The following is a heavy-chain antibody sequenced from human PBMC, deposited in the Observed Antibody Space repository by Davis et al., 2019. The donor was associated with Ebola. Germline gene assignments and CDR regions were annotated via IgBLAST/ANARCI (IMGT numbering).Heavy chain of an antibody. V-gene: IGHV3-72*01. CDR1: GFTFSNVW. CDR3: ARAASYRNYYYMDV. CDR2: TRNKAKSYTT. Sequence: PGGSLISCAASGFTFSNVWMAWVRLAPGKGLEWVGRTRNKAKSYTTEYAASVKGRFSISRDDSKNSLYLQMNSLKTEDTAVYHCARAASYRNYYYMDVWGKGTTVTVSS. D-gene: IGHD3-10*01. J-gene: IGHJ6*03.